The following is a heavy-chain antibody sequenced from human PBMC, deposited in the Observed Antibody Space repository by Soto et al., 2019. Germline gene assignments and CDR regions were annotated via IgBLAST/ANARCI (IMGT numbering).Heavy chain of an antibody. Sequence: SETLSLTCAVSGGPFSRGGYYWSWIRQHPGKGLECIGYIFYTGSTYYNPTLKSRVTISVDTSKNQFSLKLSSVTAADTAVYYCARRWGDYFDYWGQGTLVTVSS. CDR3: ARRWGDYFDY. CDR2: IFYTGST. D-gene: IGHD3-16*01. CDR1: GGPFSRGGYY. V-gene: IGHV4-31*11. J-gene: IGHJ4*02.